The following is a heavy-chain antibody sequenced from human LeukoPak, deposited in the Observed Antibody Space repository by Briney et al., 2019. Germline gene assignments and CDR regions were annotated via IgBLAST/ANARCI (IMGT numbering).Heavy chain of an antibody. CDR3: ARRRNYKDAFEI. D-gene: IGHD1-14*01. J-gene: IGHJ3*02. V-gene: IGHV4-61*02. Sequence: PSQTLSLTCDVSGGFISSGTHYWTWIRQPVGKGLEWLGRLFTSGSPTYNSSLKSRLTISMDKSKNQFSLKLTSVTAADTAVYYCARRRNYKDAFEIWGQGKMVTVSS. CDR2: LFTSGSP. CDR1: GGFISSGTHY.